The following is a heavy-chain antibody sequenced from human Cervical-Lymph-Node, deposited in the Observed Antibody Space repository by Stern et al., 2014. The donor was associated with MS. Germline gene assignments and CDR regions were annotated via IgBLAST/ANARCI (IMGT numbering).Heavy chain of an antibody. CDR3: TRFLQSGWSDLFDS. CDR2: IKRDGSET. V-gene: IGHV3-7*01. J-gene: IGHJ5*01. CDR1: GSTFSTSW. D-gene: IGHD6-19*01. Sequence: VQLMQSGGGLVQPGGSQRLSCVASGSTFSTSWMSWVRQAPGKGLEWGANIKRDGSETYYLDSVKGRFTISRDNAKSSLYPEMNSLRAEDTAVYYCTRFLQSGWSDLFDSWGRGTLVTVSS.